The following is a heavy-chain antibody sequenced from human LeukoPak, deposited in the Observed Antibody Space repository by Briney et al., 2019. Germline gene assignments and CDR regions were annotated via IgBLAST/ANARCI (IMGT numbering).Heavy chain of an antibody. CDR1: GESVSSNSAA. D-gene: IGHD2-15*01. CDR3: ARDDGKGGHKYCSGGSCSTLGFDP. CDR2: TYYRSKWYN. V-gene: IGHV6-1*01. J-gene: IGHJ5*02. Sequence: SQTLSLTCAISGESVSSNSAAWNWIRQSPSRGLEWLGRTYYRSKWYNDYAVSVKSRITINPDTSKNQFSLQLNSVTPEDTAVYYCARDDGKGGHKYCSGGSCSTLGFDPWGQGILVTVSS.